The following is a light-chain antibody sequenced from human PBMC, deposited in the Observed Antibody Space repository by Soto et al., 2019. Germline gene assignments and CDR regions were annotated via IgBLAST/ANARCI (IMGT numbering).Light chain of an antibody. CDR1: QSVNSNF. Sequence: EIVLTQSPGTLSLSPGDRATLSCRASQSVNSNFLAWYQQKPGQAPRPLIYGASSRATGIPDTFSGRGSGTDFTLTISRLEPGDFAVYYCQQYGTSPWTFGQGTKVEIK. J-gene: IGKJ1*01. CDR3: QQYGTSPWT. CDR2: GAS. V-gene: IGKV3-20*01.